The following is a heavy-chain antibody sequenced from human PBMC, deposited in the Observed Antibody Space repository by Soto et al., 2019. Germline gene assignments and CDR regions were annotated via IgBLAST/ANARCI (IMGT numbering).Heavy chain of an antibody. CDR2: IVVGSGNT. CDR3: AAESGHSSGCSDY. Sequence: QMQLVQSGPEVKKPGTSVKVSCKASGFTFTSSAVQWVRQARGQRLEWIGWIVVGSGNTNYAQKFQERVTITRDMSTSTAYMELSSLRSEDTAVYYCAAESGHSSGCSDYWGQGTLVTVSS. CDR1: GFTFTSSA. V-gene: IGHV1-58*01. D-gene: IGHD6-19*01. J-gene: IGHJ4*02.